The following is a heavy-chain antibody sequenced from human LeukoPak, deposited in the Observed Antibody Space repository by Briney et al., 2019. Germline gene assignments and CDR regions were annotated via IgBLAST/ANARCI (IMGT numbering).Heavy chain of an antibody. CDR2: IIPIFGTA. D-gene: IGHD3-22*01. J-gene: IGHJ4*02. CDR3: ARAPSYYYDSSGYYYDY. CDR1: GGTFSSYA. Sequence: SAKVSCKASGGTFSSYAISWVRQAPGQGLEWMGGIIPIFGTANYAQKFQGRVTITADESTSTAYMELSSLRSEDTAVYYCARAPSYYYDSSGYYYDYWGQGTLVTVSS. V-gene: IGHV1-69*13.